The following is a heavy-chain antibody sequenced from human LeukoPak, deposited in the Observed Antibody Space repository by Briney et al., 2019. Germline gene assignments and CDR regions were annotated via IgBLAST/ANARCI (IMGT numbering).Heavy chain of an antibody. J-gene: IGHJ4*02. CDR2: ILGSGTST. D-gene: IGHD2-21*02. CDR1: GFTFSSYT. Sequence: GASLRLSCAASGFTFSSYTLRWLRQAPGKGLEWMSAILGSGTSTYYAASVKGRFTISRDNSRNTLYLQMNSLRAEDTAVYYCAKDTCGADCYSHYDHWGQGTLVTVSS. CDR3: AKDTCGADCYSHYDH. V-gene: IGHV3-23*01.